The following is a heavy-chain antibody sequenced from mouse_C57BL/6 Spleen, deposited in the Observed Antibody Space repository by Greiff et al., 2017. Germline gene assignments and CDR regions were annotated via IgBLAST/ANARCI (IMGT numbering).Heavy chain of an antibody. J-gene: IGHJ3*01. CDR1: GFTFSSYA. CDR3: TRGPMGGSSLAWFAY. CDR2: ISSGGDYI. V-gene: IGHV5-9-1*02. Sequence: EVQLVESGEGLVKPGGSLKLSCAASGFTFSSYAMSWVRQTPEKRLEWVAYISSGGDYIYYADTVKGRFTISRDNARNTLYLQMSSLKSEDTAMYYCTRGPMGGSSLAWFAYWGQGTLVTVSA. D-gene: IGHD1-1*01.